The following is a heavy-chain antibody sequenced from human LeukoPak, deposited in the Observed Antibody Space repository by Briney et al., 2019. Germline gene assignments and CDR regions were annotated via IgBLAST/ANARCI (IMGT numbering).Heavy chain of an antibody. CDR1: GYTFTSYD. CDR2: MNPNSGNT. D-gene: IGHD2-15*01. CDR3: ARVEMLSGGSPNWFDP. V-gene: IGHV1-8*01. J-gene: IGHJ5*02. Sequence: GASVKVSCKASGYTFTSYDINWVRQATGQGLEWMGWMNPNSGNTGYAQKFQGRVTMTRNTSISTAYMELSSLRSEDTAVYYCARVEMLSGGSPNWFDPWGQGTLVTVSS.